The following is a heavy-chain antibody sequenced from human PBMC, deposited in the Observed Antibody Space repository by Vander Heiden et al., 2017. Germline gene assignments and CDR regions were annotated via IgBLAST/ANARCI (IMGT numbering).Heavy chain of an antibody. CDR1: GYTFTSYA. Sequence: QVQLVQSGAEVKKPGASVKVSCKASGYTFTSYAINWVRQATGQGLEWMGWRNPNSGNTGNAQKVQGRVTMTRNTSISTAYMELSSLRSEDTAVYYCASNRGGGASSFDYWGQGTLVTVSS. J-gene: IGHJ4*02. CDR3: ASNRGGGASSFDY. D-gene: IGHD3-16*01. V-gene: IGHV1-8*01. CDR2: RNPNSGNT.